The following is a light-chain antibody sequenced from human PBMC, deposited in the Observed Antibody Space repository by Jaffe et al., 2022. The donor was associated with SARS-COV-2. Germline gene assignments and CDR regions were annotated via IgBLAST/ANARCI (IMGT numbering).Light chain of an antibody. CDR1: QNINRW. CDR2: KAS. Sequence: DIQMTQSPSTLSASVGDTVSITCRASQNINRWLAWYQQKPGKAPKVLINKASNLESGVPSRFSGSGSGTEFTLTISSLQPDDFATYHCQQYRTFWWTFGQGTKVEI. V-gene: IGKV1-5*03. J-gene: IGKJ1*01. CDR3: QQYRTFWWT.